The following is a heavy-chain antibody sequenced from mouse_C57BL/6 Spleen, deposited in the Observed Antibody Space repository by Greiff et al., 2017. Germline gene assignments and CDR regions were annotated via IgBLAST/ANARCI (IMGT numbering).Heavy chain of an antibody. CDR3: ARGDYGSILYYFDY. V-gene: IGHV1-26*01. Sequence: EVQLQQSGPELVKPGASVKISCKASGYTFTDYYMHWVKQSHGKSLEWIGDINPNNGGTSYNQKFKGKATLTVDKSSSTAYMELRSLPSEDSAVYYCARGDYGSILYYFDYWGQGPTLTVSS. J-gene: IGHJ2*01. CDR1: GYTFTDYY. CDR2: INPNNGGT. D-gene: IGHD1-1*01.